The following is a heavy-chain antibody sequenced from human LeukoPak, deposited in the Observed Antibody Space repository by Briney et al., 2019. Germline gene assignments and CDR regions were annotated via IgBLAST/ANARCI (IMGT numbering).Heavy chain of an antibody. D-gene: IGHD2-8*01. CDR1: GYTFTSYA. Sequence: GASVKVSCKASGYTFTSYAMDWVRQAPGQGLEWMGWINTNTGDPTYAQGFTGRFVFSLDTSVSTAYLQVSSLKAEDTAVYYCVRSCCHLGKCSHGVCGDVWGKGTTVTVSS. J-gene: IGHJ6*04. CDR3: VRSCCHLGKCSHGVCGDV. CDR2: INTNTGDP. V-gene: IGHV7-4-1*02.